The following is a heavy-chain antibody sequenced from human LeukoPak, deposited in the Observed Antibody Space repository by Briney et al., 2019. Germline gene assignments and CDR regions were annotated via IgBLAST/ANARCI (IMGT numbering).Heavy chain of an antibody. Sequence: SGPTLVKPTQTLTLTCTFSGFSLSTSGVGVGWIRQPPGKALEWLARIDWDDDKYYSTSLKTRLTISNDTSKNQVVLTMTNMDPVDTATYYCARISRGPQASYSSSADVDYWGQGTLVTVSS. V-gene: IGHV2-70*11. J-gene: IGHJ4*02. D-gene: IGHD6-6*01. CDR1: GFSLSTSGVG. CDR2: IDWDDDK. CDR3: ARISRGPQASYSSSADVDY.